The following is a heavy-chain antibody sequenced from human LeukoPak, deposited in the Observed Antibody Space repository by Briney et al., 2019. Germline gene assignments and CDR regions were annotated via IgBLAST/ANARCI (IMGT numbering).Heavy chain of an antibody. CDR1: GFTLISYS. J-gene: IGHJ6*03. V-gene: IGHV3-48*04. CDR2: ISSSSGTI. Sequence: GGSLRLSFAALGFTLISYSMNWFRQAPGKGLEWVSYISSSSGTIYYADSVKGRFTISRDNAKNSLYLQMNSLRAEDTAVYYCARSPGRVHMDVWGKGTTVAVSS. CDR3: ARSPGRVHMDV.